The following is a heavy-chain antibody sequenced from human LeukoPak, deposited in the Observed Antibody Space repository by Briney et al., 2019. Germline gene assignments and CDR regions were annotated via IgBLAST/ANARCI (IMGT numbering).Heavy chain of an antibody. CDR2: IYYSGST. J-gene: IGHJ4*02. Sequence: SETLSLTCTVSGASISSYYRSWIRQPPGKGLEWIGYIYYSGSTKYNPSLKSRVTISVDTSKSQFSLKVSSVTAEDTAVYYCASGPYPAAGTDHQFDYWGQGTLVTVSS. D-gene: IGHD6-13*01. CDR3: ASGPYPAAGTDHQFDY. CDR1: GASISSYY. V-gene: IGHV4-59*01.